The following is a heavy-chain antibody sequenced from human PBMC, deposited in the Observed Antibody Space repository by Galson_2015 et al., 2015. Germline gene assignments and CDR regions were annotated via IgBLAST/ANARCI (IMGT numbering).Heavy chain of an antibody. Sequence: VSGGSISSYYWSWIRQPPGKGLEWIGYIYYSGSTNYNPSLKSRVTISVDTSKNQFSLKLSSVTAADTAVYYCASSSLRTYYYDSSGYSGWFDPWGQGTLVTVSS. CDR3: ASSSLRTYYYDSSGYSGWFDP. J-gene: IGHJ5*02. CDR1: GGSISSYY. D-gene: IGHD3-22*01. V-gene: IGHV4-59*01. CDR2: IYYSGST.